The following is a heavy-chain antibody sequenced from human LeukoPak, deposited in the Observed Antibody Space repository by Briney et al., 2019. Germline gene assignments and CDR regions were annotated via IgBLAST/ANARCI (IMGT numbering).Heavy chain of an antibody. Sequence: SETLSLTCAVYGGSFSDYYWTWIRQPPGKGLEWIGEINHSGSPNNNPSLKSRVSISVDTSKNRFSLKLSSVTAADTAVYYCARDRYSGYDGFGAFDIWGQGTMVTVSS. CDR2: INHSGSP. J-gene: IGHJ3*02. V-gene: IGHV4-34*01. D-gene: IGHD5-12*01. CDR1: GGSFSDYY. CDR3: ARDRYSGYDGFGAFDI.